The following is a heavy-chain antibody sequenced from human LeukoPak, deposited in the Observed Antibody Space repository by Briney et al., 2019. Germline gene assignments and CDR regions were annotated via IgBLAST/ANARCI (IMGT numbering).Heavy chain of an antibody. V-gene: IGHV1-2*02. Sequence: GASVKVSCKASGYTFTGYYMHWVRQAPGQGLEWMGWINPNSGGTNYAQKFQGRVTMTRDTSISTAYMELSRLRSDDTAVYYCARECVAVAVGVNWFDPWGQGTLVTVSS. CDR1: GYTFTGYY. CDR3: ARECVAVAVGVNWFDP. CDR2: INPNSGGT. D-gene: IGHD6-19*01. J-gene: IGHJ5*02.